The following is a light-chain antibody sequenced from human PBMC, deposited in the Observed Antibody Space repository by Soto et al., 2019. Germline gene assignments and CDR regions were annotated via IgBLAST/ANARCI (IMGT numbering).Light chain of an antibody. V-gene: IGKV3-15*01. J-gene: IGKJ1*01. Sequence: EIVMTQSPATLSVSPGERATLSCRASQSVRSNLAWYQQKPGQAPRLLIYSATIRVVGIPARFGGSGSGTEFTLTISSLQSEDSAVYYCQQYNDWPPWTFGQGSKVEIK. CDR1: QSVRSN. CDR3: QQYNDWPPWT. CDR2: SAT.